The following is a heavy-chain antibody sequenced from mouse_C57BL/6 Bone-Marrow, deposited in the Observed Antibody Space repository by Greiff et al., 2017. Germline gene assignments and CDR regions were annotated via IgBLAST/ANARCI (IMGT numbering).Heavy chain of an antibody. CDR3: TRECYYYAMDF. V-gene: IGHV1-15*01. J-gene: IGHJ4*01. CDR1: GYTFTDYE. CDR2: IDPETGGT. Sequence: QVQLQQSGAELVRPGASVTLSCKASGYTFTDYEMHWVKQTPVHGLEWIGAIDPETGGTAYNQKFKGKAILTADKSSSTAYMGLRSLTTEDSAVYYCTRECYYYAMDFWGQGTSVTVSS. D-gene: IGHD2-12*01.